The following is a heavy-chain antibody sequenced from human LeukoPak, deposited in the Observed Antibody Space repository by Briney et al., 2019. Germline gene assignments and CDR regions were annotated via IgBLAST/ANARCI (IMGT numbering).Heavy chain of an antibody. D-gene: IGHD5-18*01. CDR3: AREGKLIRGYSYGSFDY. V-gene: IGHV6-1*01. CDR1: GDSFSSNSAA. J-gene: IGHJ4*02. Sequence: SQTLSLTCAISGDSFSSNSAAWNWIRQSPSRGLEWLGRTYYRSKWYNDYAVSVKSRITINPDTSKNQFSLQLNSVTPEDTAVYYCAREGKLIRGYSYGSFDYWGQGTLVTVSS. CDR2: TYYRSKWYN.